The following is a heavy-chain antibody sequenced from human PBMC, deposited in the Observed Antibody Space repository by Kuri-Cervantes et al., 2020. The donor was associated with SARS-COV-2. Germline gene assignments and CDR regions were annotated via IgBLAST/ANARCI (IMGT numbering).Heavy chain of an antibody. Sequence: GGSLRLSCAASIFTFNNYALIWVRQAPGKGLEWVSSISVPGGDTNYADSVKGRFTISRDNPKDTLYLQMNSLRAEDTAVYYCATVYTMGVSLDWGQGTLVTVSS. J-gene: IGHJ4*02. CDR3: ATVYTMGVSLD. CDR1: IFTFNNYA. D-gene: IGHD3-16*01. CDR2: ISVPGGDT. V-gene: IGHV3-23*01.